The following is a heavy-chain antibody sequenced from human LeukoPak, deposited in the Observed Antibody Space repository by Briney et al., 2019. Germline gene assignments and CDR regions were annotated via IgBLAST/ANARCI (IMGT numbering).Heavy chain of an antibody. J-gene: IGHJ3*02. V-gene: IGHV3-33*01. D-gene: IGHD4-17*01. CDR2: IYYDGSNE. CDR1: GFTFSSYG. Sequence: GGSLRLSCAASGFTFSSYGMHWARQAPGKGLEWVALIYYDGSNEYYADSVKGRFTISRDNSKNTLYLQMNSLRAEDTAMYYCAREGLREALDIWGQGTKVTVSS. CDR3: AREGLREALDI.